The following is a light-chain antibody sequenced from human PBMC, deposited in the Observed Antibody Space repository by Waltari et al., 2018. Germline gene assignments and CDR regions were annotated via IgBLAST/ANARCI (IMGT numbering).Light chain of an antibody. CDR2: RNN. Sequence: QAGLTQPPSVSKDLRQTATLTCTGNSNNVGNQGAAWLQQHQGHPPKLLSYRNNNRPSGISEVFSASTSGNTASLTISGLQPEDEADYYCSAWDSSLSAWVFGGGTKLTVL. CDR3: SAWDSSLSAWV. J-gene: IGLJ3*02. V-gene: IGLV10-54*04. CDR1: SNNVGNQG.